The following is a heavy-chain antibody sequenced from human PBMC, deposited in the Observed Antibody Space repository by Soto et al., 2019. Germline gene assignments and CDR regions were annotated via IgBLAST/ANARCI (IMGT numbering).Heavy chain of an antibody. CDR2: ISYDGSNK. CDR1: GFTFSSYG. CDR3: ARGALIVVVQEDAFDI. V-gene: IGHV3-30*03. J-gene: IGHJ3*02. Sequence: GGSLRLSCAASGFTFSSYGMHWVRQAPGKGLEWVAVISYDGSNKYYADSVKGRFTISRDNSKNTLYLQMNSLRAEDTAVYYCARGALIVVVQEDAFDIWGQGTMVTVSS. D-gene: IGHD3-22*01.